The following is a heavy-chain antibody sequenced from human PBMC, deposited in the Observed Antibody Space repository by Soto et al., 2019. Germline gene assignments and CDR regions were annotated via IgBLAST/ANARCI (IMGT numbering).Heavy chain of an antibody. CDR2: IYPGDSDT. CDR3: ARHVIAVAGSLVY. CDR1: GNSFINW. Sequence: WEPHTTPRNGLGNSFINWIGRLRQKPGKGPEWMGIIYPGDSDTRYSPCFQGQVIISADKSISTAYLQWSSLKASDIAMYYCARHVIAVAGSLVYWGQGTLVTVSS. D-gene: IGHD6-19*01. V-gene: IGHV5-51*01. J-gene: IGHJ4*02.